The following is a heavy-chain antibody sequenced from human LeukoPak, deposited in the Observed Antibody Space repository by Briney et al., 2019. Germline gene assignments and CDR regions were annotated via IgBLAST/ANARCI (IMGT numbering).Heavy chain of an antibody. D-gene: IGHD3-10*01. Sequence: GSLRLSCAASGFTFSNYYMSWIRQPPGKGLEWIGEIYHSGSTNYNPSLKSRVTISVDKSKNQFSLKLSSVTAADTAVYYCARAGQGACDYWGQGTLVTVSS. CDR3: ARAGQGACDY. J-gene: IGHJ4*02. CDR2: IYHSGST. CDR1: GFTFSNYY. V-gene: IGHV4-34*01.